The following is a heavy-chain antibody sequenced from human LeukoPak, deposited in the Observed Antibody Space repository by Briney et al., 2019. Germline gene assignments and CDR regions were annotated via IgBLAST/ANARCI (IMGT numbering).Heavy chain of an antibody. CDR3: AREKDAFCSD. V-gene: IGHV1-18*01. CDR2: ISPYNDNT. CDR1: GYAFSSYG. J-gene: IGHJ4*02. D-gene: IGHD3-3*01. Sequence: ASVRLSCMASGYAFSSYGINWVRQAPGQGLEWMGWISPYNDNTKYAQKVQGRVTMTTDTSTTTAYMELRSLRYDDTAVYYCAREKDAFCSDWGQGTLVTVSS.